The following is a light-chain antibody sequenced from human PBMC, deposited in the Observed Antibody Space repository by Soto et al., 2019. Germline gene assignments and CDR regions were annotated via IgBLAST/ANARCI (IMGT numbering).Light chain of an antibody. J-gene: IGKJ5*01. CDR2: DAY. CDR1: QSFRGL. CDR3: HQRNK. Sequence: EVVLTQSPVTLSLSPGERAPLSCRASQSFRGLLAWYQQKPGQAPRLLIYDAYNRATGIPPRFSGSGSGTDFTLTISSLEPEDFAVYFCHQRNKFGQGTRLEIK. V-gene: IGKV3-11*01.